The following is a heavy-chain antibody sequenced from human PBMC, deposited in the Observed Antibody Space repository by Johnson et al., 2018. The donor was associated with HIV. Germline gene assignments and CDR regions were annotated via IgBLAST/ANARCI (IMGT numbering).Heavy chain of an antibody. CDR2: IYSGDTT. CDR3: AKDGAMAFDI. D-gene: IGHD2-2*01. CDR1: GFTFSDYY. Sequence: EVQLVESGGGVVQPGRSLRLSCAASGFTFSDYYMSWIRQAPGKGLEWVSIIYSGDTTYYADSVKGRFTISRDKSKNTLYLQMNSLRAEDTAVYYCAKDGAMAFDIWGQGTLVTVSS. V-gene: IGHV3-66*02. J-gene: IGHJ3*02.